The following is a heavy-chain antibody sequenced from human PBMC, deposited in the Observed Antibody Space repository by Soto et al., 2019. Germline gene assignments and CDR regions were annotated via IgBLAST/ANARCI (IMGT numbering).Heavy chain of an antibody. V-gene: IGHV4-31*03. J-gene: IGHJ4*02. CDR1: GCTISSGGYY. Sequence: PSETLSLTCTVSGCTISSGGYYWSWIRQHPGKGLEWIGYIYYSGSTYYNPSLKSRVTISVDTSKNQFSLKLSSVTAADTAVYYCARAQGYGYSYGNNPFYLPLDYWGQGTLVTVSS. CDR2: IYYSGST. D-gene: IGHD5-18*01. CDR3: ARAQGYGYSYGNNPFYLPLDY.